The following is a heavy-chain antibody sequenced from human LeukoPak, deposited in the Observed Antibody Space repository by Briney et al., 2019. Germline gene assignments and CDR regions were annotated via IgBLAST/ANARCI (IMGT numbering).Heavy chain of an antibody. Sequence: SETLSLTCAVYGGSFRGYYWSWLRQPPGKGLEWIGEINHSGSTNYNPSLTSQVTISVDTSKIQCSLELISVTAADTAVYYCARARRTYGMDVWGKGTTVTVSS. CDR1: GGSFRGYY. J-gene: IGHJ6*04. CDR2: INHSGST. V-gene: IGHV4-34*01. CDR3: ARARRTYGMDV. D-gene: IGHD1-1*01.